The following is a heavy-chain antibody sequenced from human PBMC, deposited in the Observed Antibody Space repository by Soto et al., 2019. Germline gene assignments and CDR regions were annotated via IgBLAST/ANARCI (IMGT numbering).Heavy chain of an antibody. D-gene: IGHD6-19*01. Sequence: GGSLRLSCAASEFTFSTYAMSWVRQAPGKGLEWVSGISGSGGSIYYVDSVKGRFTISRDNSKNMLYLQMNSLRAEDTAVYYWAKDQRPGSGWYIFDSWGQGTLVTVS. CDR1: EFTFSTYA. CDR2: ISGSGGSI. J-gene: IGHJ4*02. CDR3: AKDQRPGSGWYIFDS. V-gene: IGHV3-23*01.